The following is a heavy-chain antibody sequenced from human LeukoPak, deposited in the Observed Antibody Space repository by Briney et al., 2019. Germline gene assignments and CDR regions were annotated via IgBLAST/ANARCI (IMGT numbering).Heavy chain of an antibody. Sequence: GESLKISCKASGYSFTSYWIGWVRQMPGKGLEWMGIIYPGDSDTRYSPSFQGQVTISADKSISTAYLQWSSLKASDTAMYYCASSSGSYHNWFDPWGQGTLVTVSS. CDR3: ASSSGSYHNWFDP. CDR1: GYSFTSYW. J-gene: IGHJ5*02. D-gene: IGHD1-26*01. CDR2: IYPGDSDT. V-gene: IGHV5-51*01.